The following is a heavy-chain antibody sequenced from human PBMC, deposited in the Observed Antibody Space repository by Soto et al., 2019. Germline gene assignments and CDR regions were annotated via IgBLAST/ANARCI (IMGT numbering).Heavy chain of an antibody. Sequence: SETLSLTCTVSGGSISSYYWSWIRQPPGKGLEWIGYIYYSGSTNYNPSHKSRVTISVDTSKNQFSLKLSSVTAADAAVYYCAREGGYGDYVPGGYYYGMDVWGQGTTVTVSS. J-gene: IGHJ6*02. D-gene: IGHD4-17*01. CDR3: AREGGYGDYVPGGYYYGMDV. V-gene: IGHV4-59*01. CDR2: IYYSGST. CDR1: GGSISSYY.